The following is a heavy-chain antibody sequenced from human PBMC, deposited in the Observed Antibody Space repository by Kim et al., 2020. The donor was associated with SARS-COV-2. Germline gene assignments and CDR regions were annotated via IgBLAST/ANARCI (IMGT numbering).Heavy chain of an antibody. J-gene: IGHJ6*02. CDR2: ISWNSGSI. Sequence: GGSLRLSCAASGFTFDDYAMHWVRQAPGKGLEWVSGISWNSGSIGYADSVKGRFTISRDNAKNSLYLQMNSLRAEDTALYYCAKETARSKYGMDVWGQGT. CDR1: GFTFDDYA. D-gene: IGHD5-18*01. CDR3: AKETARSKYGMDV. V-gene: IGHV3-9*01.